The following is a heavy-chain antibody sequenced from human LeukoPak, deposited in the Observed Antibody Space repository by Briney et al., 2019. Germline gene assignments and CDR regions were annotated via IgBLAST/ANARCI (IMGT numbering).Heavy chain of an antibody. CDR3: ARTVAGLPLDAFDI. CDR1: GFTFSSYE. V-gene: IGHV3-48*03. J-gene: IGHJ3*02. D-gene: IGHD6-19*01. CDR2: ISISGSTI. Sequence: PGGFLRLSCAASGFTFSSYEMNWVRQAPGKGLEWVSFISISGSTIYYADSVKGRFTISRDNAKNSLYLQMNSLRAEDTAVYYCARTVAGLPLDAFDIWGQGTMVTVSS.